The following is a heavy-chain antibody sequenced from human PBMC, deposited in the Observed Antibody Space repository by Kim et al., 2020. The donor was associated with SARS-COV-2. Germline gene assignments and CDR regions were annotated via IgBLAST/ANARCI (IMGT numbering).Heavy chain of an antibody. V-gene: IGHV1-69*01. CDR3: AINSGYDRTGGYFDY. D-gene: IGHD5-12*01. Sequence: QKFQGRVTFTADESTSTAYMELSSLRSEDTAVYYCAINSGYDRTGGYFDYWGQGTLVTVSS. J-gene: IGHJ4*02.